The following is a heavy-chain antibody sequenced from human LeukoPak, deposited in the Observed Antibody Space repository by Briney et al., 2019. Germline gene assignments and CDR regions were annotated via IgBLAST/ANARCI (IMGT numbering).Heavy chain of an antibody. D-gene: IGHD1-26*01. J-gene: IGHJ4*02. CDR3: AKNSGIYEGYFDY. CDR2: ISGSGGST. CDR1: GFTFSTYA. Sequence: PGTPLRLSCAASGFTFSTYAVSWVRQAPGKGLEWVSAISGSGGSTYYADSVKGRFTISRDNSKNSLYLQMNRLRAEDTAVYYCAKNSGIYEGYFDYWGQGTLVTVSS. V-gene: IGHV3-23*01.